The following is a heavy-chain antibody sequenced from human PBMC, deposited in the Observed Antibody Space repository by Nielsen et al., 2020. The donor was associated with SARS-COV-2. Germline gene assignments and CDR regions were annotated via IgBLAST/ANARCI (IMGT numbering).Heavy chain of an antibody. Sequence: GGALKISCAASGFTFSSYAMSWVRQAPGKGLEWVSAISGSGGSTYYADSVKGRFTISRDNSKNTLYLQMNSLRAEDTAVYYCAKDRAAAGNYYYYGMDVWGQGTTVTVSS. D-gene: IGHD6-13*01. CDR1: GFTFSSYA. V-gene: IGHV3-23*01. CDR3: AKDRAAAGNYYYYGMDV. J-gene: IGHJ6*02. CDR2: ISGSGGST.